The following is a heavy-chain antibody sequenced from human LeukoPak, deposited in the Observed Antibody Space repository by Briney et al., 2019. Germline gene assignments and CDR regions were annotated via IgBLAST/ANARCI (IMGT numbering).Heavy chain of an antibody. CDR2: NSPGDSEA. CDR1: GYTFTNYY. Sequence: GESLKISCKGSGYTFTNYYIGWVRQMPGKGLEWMGINSPGDSEARYSPSFQGQVTISADKSISTAYLRWSSLKASDTAMYYCATVPRIPAVGNTEYFQYWGQGTLVTVSS. J-gene: IGHJ1*01. CDR3: ATVPRIPAVGNTEYFQY. V-gene: IGHV5-51*01. D-gene: IGHD6-13*01.